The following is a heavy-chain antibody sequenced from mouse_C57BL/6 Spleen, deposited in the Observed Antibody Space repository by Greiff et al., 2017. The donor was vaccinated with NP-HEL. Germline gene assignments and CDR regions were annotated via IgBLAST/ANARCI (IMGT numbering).Heavy chain of an antibody. J-gene: IGHJ2*01. V-gene: IGHV1-80*01. CDR3: ASLRYGSSLDY. CDR1: GYAFSSYW. Sequence: VQLQQSGAELVKPGASVKISCKASGYAFSSYWMNWVKQRPGKGLEWIGQIYPGDGDTNYNGKFKGKATLTADESSSTAYMQLSSLTSEDSAVYFCASLRYGSSLDYWGQGTTLTVSS. CDR2: IYPGDGDT. D-gene: IGHD1-1*01.